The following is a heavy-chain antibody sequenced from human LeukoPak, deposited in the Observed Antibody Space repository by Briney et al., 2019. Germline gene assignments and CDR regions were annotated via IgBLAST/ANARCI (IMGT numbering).Heavy chain of an antibody. J-gene: IGHJ4*02. D-gene: IGHD4-23*01. CDR1: GFTFSSYA. V-gene: IGHV3-23*01. Sequence: GGSLRLSCAASGFTFSSYAITWVRQAPGKGLEWVSAVSSNGAKTYYADSVKGRFTISRDNYKNMVFLQMNSLRAEDTAVYYCGKEERRVITPGLDYWGQGTLVTVSS. CDR2: VSSNGAKT. CDR3: GKEERRVITPGLDY.